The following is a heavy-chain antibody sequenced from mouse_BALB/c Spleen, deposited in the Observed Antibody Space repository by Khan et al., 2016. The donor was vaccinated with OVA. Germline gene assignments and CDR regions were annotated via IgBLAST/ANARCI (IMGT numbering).Heavy chain of an antibody. Sequence: QVQLKESGAEVVRPGASVKLSCKTSGYIFTSFWIQWVKQRSGQGLEWIARIYPATGSTYYNEKFKGKATLTADKSSNTVYMHLSSLKSEDSAVYFCARRATDDAMDYWGQGTSVTVSS. J-gene: IGHJ4*01. D-gene: IGHD3-1*01. CDR1: GYIFTSFW. V-gene: IGHV1S132*01. CDR2: IYPATGST. CDR3: ARRATDDAMDY.